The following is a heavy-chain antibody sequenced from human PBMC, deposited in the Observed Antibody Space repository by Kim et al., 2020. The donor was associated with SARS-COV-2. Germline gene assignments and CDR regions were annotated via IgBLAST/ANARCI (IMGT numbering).Heavy chain of an antibody. Sequence: SETLSLTCTVSGGSISSYYWSWIRQPPGKGLEWIGYIYYSGSTNYNPSLKSRVTISVDTSKNQFSLKLSSVTAADTAVYYCARGATMVRGVIITNGLFDYWGQGTLVTVSS. CDR1: GGSISSYY. D-gene: IGHD3-10*01. CDR2: IYYSGST. J-gene: IGHJ4*02. CDR3: ARGATMVRGVIITNGLFDY. V-gene: IGHV4-59*01.